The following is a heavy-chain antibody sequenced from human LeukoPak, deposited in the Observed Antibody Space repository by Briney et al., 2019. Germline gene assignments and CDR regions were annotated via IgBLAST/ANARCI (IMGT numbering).Heavy chain of an antibody. Sequence: PSEALSLTCAVYGGSFSGYYWSWIRQPPGKGLEWIGEINHSGSTNYNPSLKSRVTISVDTSKNQFSLKLSSVTAADTAVYYCARGLSCSSTSCYPVWGQGTLVTVSS. V-gene: IGHV4-34*01. CDR2: INHSGST. CDR3: ARGLSCSSTSCYPV. CDR1: GGSFSGYY. J-gene: IGHJ4*02. D-gene: IGHD2-2*01.